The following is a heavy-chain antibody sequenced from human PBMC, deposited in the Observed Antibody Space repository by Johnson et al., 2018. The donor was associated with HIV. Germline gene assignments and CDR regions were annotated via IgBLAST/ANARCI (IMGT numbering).Heavy chain of an antibody. CDR3: ARGRDYYGSIDAFDI. CDR1: GFTFSSYD. V-gene: IGHV3-13*01. Sequence: VQLVESGGGLVQPGGSLRLSCAASGFTFSSYDMHWVRQATGKGLEWVSAIGTAGDTYYPGSVKGRFTISREKAKNSLYLQMNSLRAGDTAVYYCARGRDYYGSIDAFDIWGQGTLVTVSS. D-gene: IGHD3-10*01. J-gene: IGHJ3*02. CDR2: IGTAGDT.